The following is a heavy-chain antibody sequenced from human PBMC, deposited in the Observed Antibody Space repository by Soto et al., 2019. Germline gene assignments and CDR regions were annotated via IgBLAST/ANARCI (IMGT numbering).Heavy chain of an antibody. V-gene: IGHV5-51*01. J-gene: IGHJ6*03. CDR1: GYSFTSYW. CDR3: ARLFGCYRNSYYYCYLDV. CDR2: IYPGDSDT. Sequence: GESLKSSCKGSGYSFTSYWIGWVRQMPGKGLEWMGIIYPGDSDTRYSPSFQGQVTISADKSISTAYLQWSSLKASDTAMYYCARLFGCYRNSYYYCYLDVWGKGTTVAGSS. D-gene: IGHD6-19*01.